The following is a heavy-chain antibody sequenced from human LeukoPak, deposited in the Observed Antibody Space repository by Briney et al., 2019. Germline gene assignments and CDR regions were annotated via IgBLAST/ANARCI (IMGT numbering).Heavy chain of an antibody. CDR2: MYPNSGNT. V-gene: IGHV1-8*01. CDR1: VYTFTSDD. D-gene: IGHD3-16*02. Sequence: ASLKVSSEASVYTFTSDDINWGRHTTRQGLECMGWMYPNSGNTGYTQKFQGRVTITADESTSPAYIELRSLRSDDTAVYYCARVSAVMLTFGGVIVGYFDSWGQGTLVTVSS. J-gene: IGHJ4*02. CDR3: ARVSAVMLTFGGVIVGYFDS.